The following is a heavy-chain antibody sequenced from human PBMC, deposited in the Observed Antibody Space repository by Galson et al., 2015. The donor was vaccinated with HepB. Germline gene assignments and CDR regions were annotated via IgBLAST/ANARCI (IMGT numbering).Heavy chain of an antibody. CDR2: IYSSGST. D-gene: IGHD2-8*01. V-gene: IGHV4-59*11. J-gene: IGHJ4*02. Sequence: ETLSLTCTVSGGSISSHYWNWVRQPPGKELEWIGYIYSSGSTNYNPSPKSRVTISVDTSKNQFSLKLSSVTAADKAIYYCARLRPSSYCTSAACHLVFDYWGQGTPVTVSS. CDR3: ARLRPSSYCTSAACHLVFDY. CDR1: GGSISSHY.